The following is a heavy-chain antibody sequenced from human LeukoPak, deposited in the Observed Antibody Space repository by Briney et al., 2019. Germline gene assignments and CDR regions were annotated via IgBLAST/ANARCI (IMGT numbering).Heavy chain of an antibody. D-gene: IGHD4-17*01. Sequence: GGSLRLSCAASGFTFSDYYMSWIRQAPGKGLEWVGIMSNSGENTFYGEAVKGRFTIPRDNSQNTLYLQMNSLRPEDTAVYYCAKGGASVTRYVDYWGQGTLVTVSS. V-gene: IGHV3-30*18. J-gene: IGHJ4*02. CDR1: GFTFSDYY. CDR3: AKGGASVTRYVDY. CDR2: MSNSGENT.